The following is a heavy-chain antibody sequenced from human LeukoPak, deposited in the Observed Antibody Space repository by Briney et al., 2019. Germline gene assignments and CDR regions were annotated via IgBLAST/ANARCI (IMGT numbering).Heavy chain of an antibody. D-gene: IGHD2-8*01. CDR3: AKERAGCTNPYYFDY. CDR1: GFTFSDYY. Sequence: GGSLRLACAASGFTFSDYYMSWIRQAPEKGLEWVSTISGSGANTYYADSVRGRFTISRDNSKNTLYLHMNSLRAEDTAVYYCAKERAGCTNPYYFDYWGQGTLVTVSS. CDR2: ISGSGANT. J-gene: IGHJ4*02. V-gene: IGHV3-23*01.